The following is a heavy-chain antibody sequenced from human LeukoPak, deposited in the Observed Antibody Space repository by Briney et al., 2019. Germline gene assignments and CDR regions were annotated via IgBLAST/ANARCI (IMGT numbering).Heavy chain of an antibody. CDR1: GGSFSGYY. CDR3: ARGHYWIQLWLSPRYFDY. J-gene: IGHJ4*02. Sequence: PSETLSLTCAVYGGSFSGYYWSWIRQPPGKGLEWIGEINHSGSTNYNPSLKSRVTISVDTSKNQFSLKLSSVTAADTAVYYCARGHYWIQLWLSPRYFDYWGQGTLVTVSS. CDR2: INHSGST. V-gene: IGHV4-34*01. D-gene: IGHD5-18*01.